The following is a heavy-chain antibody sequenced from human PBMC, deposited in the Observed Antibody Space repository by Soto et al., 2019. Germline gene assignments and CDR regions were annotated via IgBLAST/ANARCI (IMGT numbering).Heavy chain of an antibody. CDR3: ARAWHYYYYGLDV. D-gene: IGHD5-12*01. V-gene: IGHV4-30-4*01. Sequence: SETLSLTCTVSGASISSGDYYWSWIRQSPGKGLEYIGYIYHSGTTYYNPSLKSRVIMSLDTSKNQFSLKLNSVTAADTAVYYCARAWHYYYYGLDVWGQGTTVTVSS. J-gene: IGHJ6*02. CDR2: IYHSGTT. CDR1: GASISSGDYY.